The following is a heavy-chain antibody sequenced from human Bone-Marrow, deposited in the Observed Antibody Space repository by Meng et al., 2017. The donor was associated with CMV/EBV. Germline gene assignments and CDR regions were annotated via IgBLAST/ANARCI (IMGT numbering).Heavy chain of an antibody. CDR2: IKQDGSEK. CDR1: GFTFSSYW. D-gene: IGHD3-3*01. J-gene: IGHJ4*02. V-gene: IGHV3-7*01. Sequence: GESLKISCAASGFTFSSYWMSWVRQAPGKGLEWVANIKQDGSEKYYVDSVKGRFTISRDNAKNSLYLQMNSLRAEDTAVYYCARAGYDFWSGPVYYWGQGTLVTAPQ. CDR3: ARAGYDFWSGPVYY.